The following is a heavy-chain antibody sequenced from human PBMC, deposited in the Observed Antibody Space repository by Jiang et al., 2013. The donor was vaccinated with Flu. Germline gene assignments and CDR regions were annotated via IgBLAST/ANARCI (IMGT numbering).Heavy chain of an antibody. Sequence: VQLVESGGDLVQPGESLRLSCAASGLTFSSYAMTWVRQAPGKGLEWVSTISGRGDDTYYADSVKGRFTISRDNSKNTVYLQMNSLRAEDTAVYYCAKGGHFSPFDAWGQGTLVTVSS. CDR2: ISGRGDDT. D-gene: IGHD2/OR15-2a*01. CDR3: AKGGHFSPFDA. J-gene: IGHJ5*02. V-gene: IGHV3-23*04. CDR1: GLTFSSYA.